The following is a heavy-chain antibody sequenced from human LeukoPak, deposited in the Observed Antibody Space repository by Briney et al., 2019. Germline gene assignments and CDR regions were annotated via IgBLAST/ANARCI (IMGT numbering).Heavy chain of an antibody. J-gene: IGHJ6*02. CDR2: ISSSGSTI. CDR3: ARGRGYGSGSYYGMDV. Sequence: GGSLRLSCAASGFTFSDYYMSWIRQAPGKGLEWVSDISSSGSTIYYADSVKGRFTISRDNAKKSLYLQMNSLRAEDKAVYYCARGRGYGSGSYYGMDVWGQGTTVTVSS. D-gene: IGHD3-10*01. V-gene: IGHV3-11*01. CDR1: GFTFSDYY.